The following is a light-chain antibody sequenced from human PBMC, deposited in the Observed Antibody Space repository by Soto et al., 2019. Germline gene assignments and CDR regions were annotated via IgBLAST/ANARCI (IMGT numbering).Light chain of an antibody. V-gene: IGKV4-1*01. CDR3: QQYYGSPLT. CDR2: WAS. CDR1: QSVLYSSNNKNY. J-gene: IGKJ4*01. Sequence: DIVMTQSPDSLAVSLGERATLNCKSSQSVLYSSNNKNYLAWYQQKPGQPPKLLIYWASTRESGVPDRFSGSGSGTDFTLTISSLQAEDVAVYYCQQYYGSPLTFGGGTKVDIK.